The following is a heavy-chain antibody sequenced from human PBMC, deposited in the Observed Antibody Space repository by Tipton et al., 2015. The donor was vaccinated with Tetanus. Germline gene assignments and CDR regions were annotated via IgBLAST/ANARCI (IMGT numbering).Heavy chain of an antibody. CDR1: GGSISSDGAY. CDR3: ARDRGVRGGYYYYHGMGV. CDR2: ISNSGST. J-gene: IGHJ6*02. Sequence: LRLSCTVSGGSISSDGAYWSWIRQHPGEGLEWIGYISNSGSTYYNPSLKSRVTISVDTSQKQISLKVNSVTAADTVVYYCARDRGVRGGYYYYHGMGVWGQGTTVTVSS. V-gene: IGHV4-31*02. D-gene: IGHD3-10*01.